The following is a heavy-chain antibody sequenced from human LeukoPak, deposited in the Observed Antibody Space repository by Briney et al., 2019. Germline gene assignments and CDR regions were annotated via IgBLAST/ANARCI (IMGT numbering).Heavy chain of an antibody. CDR1: GYSISGAYY. CDR3: ARDLVDTVMSHLVLFDY. CDR2: MYHSGNT. J-gene: IGHJ4*02. V-gene: IGHV4-38-2*02. D-gene: IGHD5-18*01. Sequence: SETLSLTCTVSGYSISGAYYWGWIRQPPGKGLEWIGSMYHSGNTYHNPSLKSRVTISVDTSKNHFSLKLTSVTAADTAVYYCARDLVDTVMSHLVLFDYWGQGTLVTVSS.